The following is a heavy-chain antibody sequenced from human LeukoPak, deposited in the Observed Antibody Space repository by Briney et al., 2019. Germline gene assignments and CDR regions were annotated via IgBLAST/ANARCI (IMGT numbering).Heavy chain of an antibody. CDR2: ISGSGST. CDR3: AKAGSGWYFDY. D-gene: IGHD6-19*01. CDR1: GFAFSIDA. Sequence: GGSLRLSCTAAGFAFSIDAMSWVRQAPGKGLEWVSLISGSGSTYYADSVKGRFTISRDNSKNTLSLQVNSLRAEDTAIYYCAKAGSGWYFDYWGQGTLVTVSS. J-gene: IGHJ4*02. V-gene: IGHV3-23*01.